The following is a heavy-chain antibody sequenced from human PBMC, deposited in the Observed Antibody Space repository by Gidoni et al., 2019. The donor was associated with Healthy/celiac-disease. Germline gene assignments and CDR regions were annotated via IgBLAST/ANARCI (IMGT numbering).Heavy chain of an antibody. V-gene: IGHV3-11*01. Sequence: QVQLVESGGGLVKPGGSLRLSCAASGFTFSAYYRSWIRQAPGKGLEGVSYISSSGSTIYYADSVKGRFTISRDNAKNSLYLQMNSLRAEDTAVYYCARMYYYDSSSYRQGYFDLWGRGTLVTVSS. J-gene: IGHJ2*01. CDR2: ISSSGSTI. CDR3: ARMYYYDSSSYRQGYFDL. D-gene: IGHD3-22*01. CDR1: GFTFSAYY.